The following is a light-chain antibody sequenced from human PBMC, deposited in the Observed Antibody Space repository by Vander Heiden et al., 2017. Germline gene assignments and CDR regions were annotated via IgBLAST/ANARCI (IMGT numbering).Light chain of an antibody. CDR3: HQSSSVPYS. J-gene: IGKJ2*01. V-gene: IGKV6-21*01. Sequence: EISRTHPPAFQSAAPGEKVTITCRASENIGRSLPWYQQKPGQAPKLLIKYASQSFSGVPSRFSGGGSGTDFTLTINSLEADDAATYYCHQSSSVPYSFGQGTKLDIK. CDR1: ENIGRS. CDR2: YAS.